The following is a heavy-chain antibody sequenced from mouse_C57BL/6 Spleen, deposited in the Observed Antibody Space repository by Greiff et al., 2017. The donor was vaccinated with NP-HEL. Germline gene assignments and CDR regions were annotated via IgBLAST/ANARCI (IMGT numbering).Heavy chain of an antibody. Sequence: EVQLHQSGPELVKPGASVKMSCKASGYTFTDYNMHWVKQSHGKSLEWIGYINPNNGGTSYNQKFKGKATLTVNKSSSTAYMELRSLTSEDSAVYYCAREDYYGSSYDYWGQGTTLTVSS. CDR2: INPNNGGT. V-gene: IGHV1-22*01. D-gene: IGHD1-1*01. CDR3: AREDYYGSSYDY. J-gene: IGHJ2*01. CDR1: GYTFTDYN.